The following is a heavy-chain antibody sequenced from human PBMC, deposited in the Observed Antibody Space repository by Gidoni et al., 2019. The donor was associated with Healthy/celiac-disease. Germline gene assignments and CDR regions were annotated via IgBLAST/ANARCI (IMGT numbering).Heavy chain of an antibody. D-gene: IGHD4-17*01. CDR3: ARATTGMTTVTTGAFDI. Sequence: QVQLQESGPGLVKPSQTLSLTCTVSGGSISSGSYYWSWIRQPAGKGLEWIGRIYTSGSTNYNPSLKSRVTISVDTSKNQFSLKLSSVTAADTAVYYCARATTGMTTVTTGAFDIWGQGTMVTVSS. CDR1: GGSISSGSYY. V-gene: IGHV4-61*02. CDR2: IYTSGST. J-gene: IGHJ3*02.